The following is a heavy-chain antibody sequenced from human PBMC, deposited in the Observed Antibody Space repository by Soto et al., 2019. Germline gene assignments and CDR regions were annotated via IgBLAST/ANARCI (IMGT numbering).Heavy chain of an antibody. Sequence: GGSLRLSCAASGFTFSSYAMHWVRQAPGKGLEYVSAISSNGGSTYYANSVKGRFTISRDNSKNTLYLQMGSLRAEDMAVYYCARELDGYDYYFDYWGQGTLVTVSS. J-gene: IGHJ4*02. CDR1: GFTFSSYA. V-gene: IGHV3-64*01. D-gene: IGHD5-12*01. CDR3: ARELDGYDYYFDY. CDR2: ISSNGGST.